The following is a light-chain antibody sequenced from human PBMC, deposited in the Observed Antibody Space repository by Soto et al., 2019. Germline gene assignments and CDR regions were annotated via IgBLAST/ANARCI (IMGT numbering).Light chain of an antibody. J-gene: IGKJ5*01. V-gene: IGKV3-20*01. Sequence: DIVLTQSPGTLSLSPGERATLSCRASQSVSSSYLAWYQQKPGQAPRLLIYGASSRATGIPDRFSGIGSGTDFTLTISRLETEDFAVYYCQQYGSSPGATFGQGTRLEIK. CDR2: GAS. CDR1: QSVSSSY. CDR3: QQYGSSPGAT.